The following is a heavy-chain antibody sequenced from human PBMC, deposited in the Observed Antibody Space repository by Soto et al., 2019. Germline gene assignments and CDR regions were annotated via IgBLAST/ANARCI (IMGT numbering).Heavy chain of an antibody. V-gene: IGHV3-21*01. D-gene: IGHD6-19*01. CDR3: ARRERAGQWLVLEGDYYYYYGMDV. J-gene: IGHJ6*02. Sequence: GGSLRLSCAASGFTFSSYSMNWVRQAPGKGLEWVSSISSSSSYIYYADSVKGRFTISRDNAKNSLYLQMNSLRAEDTAVYYCARRERAGQWLVLEGDYYYYYGMDVWGQGTTVTVSS. CDR1: GFTFSSYS. CDR2: ISSSSSYI.